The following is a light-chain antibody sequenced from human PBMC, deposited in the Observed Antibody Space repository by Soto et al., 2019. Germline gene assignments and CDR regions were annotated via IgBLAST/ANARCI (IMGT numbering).Light chain of an antibody. CDR1: SEAVTNDLW. V-gene: IGLV7-46*01. CDR2: DTS. J-gene: IGLJ3*02. CDR3: LLYGSPRV. Sequence: QAVVTQEPSLTVSPGGTVTLTCGSSSEAVTNDLWPYWFQQKPGQAPRTLIYDTSNKLSWTPARFSGSLLGGKAALTLSGAQPEDEAEYYFLLYGSPRVFGGGTQLTVL.